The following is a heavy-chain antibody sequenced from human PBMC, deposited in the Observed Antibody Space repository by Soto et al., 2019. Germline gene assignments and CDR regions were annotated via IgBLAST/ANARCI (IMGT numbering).Heavy chain of an antibody. D-gene: IGHD2-2*01. CDR2: IRNDGSNK. V-gene: IGHV3-33*08. J-gene: IGHJ4*02. CDR3: ARAPGDGLYLFDY. Sequence: LRLSCVASGVTFSSYAMSWVRQAPGKGLEWVAAIRNDGSNKYYADYVKGRFTISRDNSKNTLYLQMNSLRAEDTAVYYCARAPGDGLYLFDYWGQGTLVTVSS. CDR1: GVTFSSYA.